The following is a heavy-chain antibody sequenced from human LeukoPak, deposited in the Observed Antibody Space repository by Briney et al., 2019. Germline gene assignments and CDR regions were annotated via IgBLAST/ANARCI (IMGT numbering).Heavy chain of an antibody. CDR1: GYTLTSYD. CDR2: MNPNSGRT. CDR3: TRETSSRYFDY. Sequence: ASVKVSCKASGYTLTSYDINWVRQATGRGLEWMGWMNPNSGRTGYAQNFQGRITITRNTSISTAYMELSSLRSEDTAVYYCTRETSSRYFDYWGQGTLVTVSS. J-gene: IGHJ4*02. V-gene: IGHV1-8*01.